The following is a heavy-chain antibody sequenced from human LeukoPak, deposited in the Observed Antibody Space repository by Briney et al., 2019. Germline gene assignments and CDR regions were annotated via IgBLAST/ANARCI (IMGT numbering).Heavy chain of an antibody. CDR1: GYTFTSYA. CDR3: ARGEAVAGTSGDFDY. J-gene: IGHJ4*02. D-gene: IGHD6-19*01. Sequence: ASVKVSCKASGYTFTSYAMNWVRQAPGQGLEWMGWINTNTGNPMYAQGFTGRFVFSLDTSVSTAYLQISSLKAEDTAVYYCARGEAVAGTSGDFDYWGQGTLVTVSS. V-gene: IGHV7-4-1*02. CDR2: INTNTGNP.